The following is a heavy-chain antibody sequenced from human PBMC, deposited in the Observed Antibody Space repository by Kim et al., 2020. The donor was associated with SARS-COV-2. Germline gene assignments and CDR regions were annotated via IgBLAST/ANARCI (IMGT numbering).Heavy chain of an antibody. V-gene: IGHV4-59*08. J-gene: IGHJ6*03. D-gene: IGHD2-2*01. CDR1: GGSISSYY. Sequence: SETLSLTCTVSGGSISSYYWSWIRQPPGKGLEWIGYIYYSGSTNYNPSLKSRVTISVDTSKNQFSLKLSSVTAADTAVYYCARLARGVPAAPRDVYYYYMDVWGKGTTVTVSS. CDR2: IYYSGST. CDR3: ARLARGVPAAPRDVYYYYMDV.